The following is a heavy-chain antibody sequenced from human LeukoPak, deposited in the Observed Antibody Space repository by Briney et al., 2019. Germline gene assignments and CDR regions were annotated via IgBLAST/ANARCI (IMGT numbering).Heavy chain of an antibody. Sequence: GGSLRLSCAASGFTVSKYISWVRQAPGKGLEWVSVIYVAGDRHYADSVKGGFTISKDSSKNTVYLQMNSLRAEDTAVYYCARVDSWGQGTLVTVSS. CDR1: GFTVSKY. CDR2: IYVAGDR. J-gene: IGHJ4*02. V-gene: IGHV3-66*01. CDR3: ARVDS.